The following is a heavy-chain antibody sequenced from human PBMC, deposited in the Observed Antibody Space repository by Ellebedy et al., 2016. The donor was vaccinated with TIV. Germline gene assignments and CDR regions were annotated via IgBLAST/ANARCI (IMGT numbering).Heavy chain of an antibody. D-gene: IGHD2-2*01. Sequence: GESLKISCAASGFTFSSYAMSWVRQAPGKGLEWVSTISNTGSRTYYADSVEGRFTISRDNSKNTLYLQMNSLRAEDTAVYYCAKDPPRVVVPAAMGIDYWGQGTLVTVSS. V-gene: IGHV3-23*01. CDR2: ISNTGSRT. CDR3: AKDPPRVVVPAAMGIDY. CDR1: GFTFSSYA. J-gene: IGHJ4*02.